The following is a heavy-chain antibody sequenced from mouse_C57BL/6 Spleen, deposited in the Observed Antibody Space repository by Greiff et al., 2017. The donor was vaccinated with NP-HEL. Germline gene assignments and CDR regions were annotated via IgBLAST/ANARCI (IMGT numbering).Heavy chain of an antibody. CDR3: ARRAWTGIRYYAMDY. V-gene: IGHV1-59*01. CDR2: IDPSDSYT. J-gene: IGHJ4*01. Sequence: QVQLQQPGAELVRPGTSVKLSCKASGYTFTSYWMHWVKQRPGQGLEWIGVIDPSDSYTNSNQKFKGKATLTVDTSSSTAYMQLSSLTSEDSAVYYCARRAWTGIRYYAMDYWGQGTSVTVSS. D-gene: IGHD2-4*01. CDR1: GYTFTSYW.